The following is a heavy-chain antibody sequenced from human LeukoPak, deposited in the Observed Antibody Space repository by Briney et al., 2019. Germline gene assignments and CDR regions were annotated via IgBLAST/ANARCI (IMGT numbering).Heavy chain of an antibody. CDR1: GFTFSSYW. CDR2: INQGGSQK. V-gene: IGHV3-7*01. J-gene: IGHJ4*02. D-gene: IGHD3-10*01. CDR3: ARSPREYGSGREFDF. Sequence: SGGSLRLSCAASGFTFSSYWMSWVRQAPGKGLEWVANINQGGSQKYYVDSVKGRFTISRDNAKNSLYLQMNSLRAEDTAVYYCARSPREYGSGREFDFWGQGTLVTVSP.